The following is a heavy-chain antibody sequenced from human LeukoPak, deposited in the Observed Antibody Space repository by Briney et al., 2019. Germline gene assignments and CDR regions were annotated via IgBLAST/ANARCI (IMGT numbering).Heavy chain of an antibody. V-gene: IGHV4-59*12. CDR1: GGSISRYY. Sequence: SETLSLTCTVSGGSISRYYWSWIRQPPGKGLEWIGYIYYSGSTNYNPSLKSRVTISVDTSKNQFSLKLSSVTAADTAVYYCARVGNYDIGDAFDIWGQGTMVTVSS. CDR3: ARVGNYDIGDAFDI. D-gene: IGHD3-9*01. J-gene: IGHJ3*02. CDR2: IYYSGST.